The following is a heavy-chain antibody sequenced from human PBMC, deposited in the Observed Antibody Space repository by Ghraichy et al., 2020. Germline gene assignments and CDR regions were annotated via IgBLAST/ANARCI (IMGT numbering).Heavy chain of an antibody. V-gene: IGHV3-53*01. CDR2: IYSGGTT. CDR1: EFTVSGNY. D-gene: IGHD6-19*01. CDR3: ARSYPGGGWALFDY. Sequence: GGSLRLSCAASEFTVSGNYMSWVRQAPGKGLEWVSIIYSGGTTYYADSVKGRFTISRDNSKNTLYLQMNSLRAEDTAVYYCARSYPGGGWALFDYWGQGTQVTVSS. J-gene: IGHJ4*02.